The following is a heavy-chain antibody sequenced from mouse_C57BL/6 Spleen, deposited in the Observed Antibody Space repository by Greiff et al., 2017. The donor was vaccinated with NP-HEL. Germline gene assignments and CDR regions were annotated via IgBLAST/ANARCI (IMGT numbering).Heavy chain of an antibody. CDR2: IDPSDSYT. D-gene: IGHD1-1*01. CDR1: GYTFTSYW. CDR3: ARREDSGRNY. J-gene: IGHJ2*01. V-gene: IGHV1-50*01. Sequence: VQLQQPGAELVKPGASVKLSCKASGYTFTSYWMQWVKQRPGQGLEWIGEIDPSDSYTNYNQKFKGKATLTVDTSSSTAYMQLSSLTSEDSAVYYCARREDSGRNYWGQGTTLTVSS.